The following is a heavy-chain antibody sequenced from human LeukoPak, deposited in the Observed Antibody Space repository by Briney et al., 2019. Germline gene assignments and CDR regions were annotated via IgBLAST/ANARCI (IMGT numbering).Heavy chain of an antibody. D-gene: IGHD6-19*01. CDR3: ARLGLIAVAAMDV. J-gene: IGHJ6*04. CDR2: INHSGST. Sequence: PSETLTLTCAVYGGSFSGYYWSWIRQPPGKGLEWIGEINHSGSTNYNPSLKSRVTISVDTSKNQFSLKLSSVTAADTAVYYCARLGLIAVAAMDVWGKGTTVTISS. CDR1: GGSFSGYY. V-gene: IGHV4-34*01.